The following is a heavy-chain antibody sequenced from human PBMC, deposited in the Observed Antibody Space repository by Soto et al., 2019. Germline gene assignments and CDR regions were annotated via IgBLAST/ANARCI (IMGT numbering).Heavy chain of an antibody. J-gene: IGHJ4*02. D-gene: IGHD3-3*01. V-gene: IGHV4-34*01. CDR1: GGSFSGYY. Sequence: PSETLSLTCAVYGGSFSGYYWSWIRQPPGKGLEWIGEINHSGSTNYNPSLKSRVTISVDTSKNQFSLKLSSVTAADTAVYYCARGLYYDFWSGRGPFDYWGQGILVTVSS. CDR3: ARGLYYDFWSGRGPFDY. CDR2: INHSGST.